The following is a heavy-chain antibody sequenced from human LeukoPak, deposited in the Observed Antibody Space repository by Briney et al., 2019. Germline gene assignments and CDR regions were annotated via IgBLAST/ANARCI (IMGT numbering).Heavy chain of an antibody. D-gene: IGHD5-18*01. V-gene: IGHV4-34*01. J-gene: IGHJ4*02. CDR3: ARGIKFGYSYGYYYFDY. Sequence: PSETLSLTCAVYGGPFSGYYWSWIRQPPGKGLEWIGEINHSGSTNYNPSLKSRVTISVDTSKNQFSLKLSSVTAADTAVYYCARGIKFGYSYGYYYFDYWGQGTLVTVSS. CDR1: GGPFSGYY. CDR2: INHSGST.